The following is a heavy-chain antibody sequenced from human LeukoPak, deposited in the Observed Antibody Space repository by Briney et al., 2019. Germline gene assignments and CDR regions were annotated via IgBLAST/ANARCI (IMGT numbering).Heavy chain of an antibody. J-gene: IGHJ4*02. Sequence: GGSLRLSCAASGFTFSSSAMHWVRQAPGKGLEWVGRIKSKTDGGTTDYAAPVKGRFTISRDDSKNTLCLQMNSLKTEDTAVYYCTTVCSGWYPPGVDYWGQGTLVTVSS. V-gene: IGHV3-15*01. CDR1: GFTFSSSA. CDR3: TTVCSGWYPPGVDY. D-gene: IGHD6-19*01. CDR2: IKSKTDGGTT.